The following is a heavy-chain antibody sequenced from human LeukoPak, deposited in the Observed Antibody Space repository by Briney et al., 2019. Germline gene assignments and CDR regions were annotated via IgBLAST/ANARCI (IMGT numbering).Heavy chain of an antibody. CDR3: ARGVVIAPQTFDY. V-gene: IGHV4-59*01. Sequence: PSETLSLTCTVSGESISGFYWTWIRQPPGKGLKWIGYIYYSGSTNYNPSLKSRVTISVDTSKNQFSLKLSSVTAADTAVYSCARGVVIAPQTFDYWGQGTLVTVSS. CDR1: GESISGFY. CDR2: IYYSGST. J-gene: IGHJ4*02. D-gene: IGHD2-21*01.